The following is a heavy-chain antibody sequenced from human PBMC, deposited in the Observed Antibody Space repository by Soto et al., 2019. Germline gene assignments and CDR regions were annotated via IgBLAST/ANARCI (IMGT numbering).Heavy chain of an antibody. J-gene: IGHJ4*02. CDR1: GFTVSSNY. CDR3: ASGVGAGSFNY. D-gene: IGHD1-26*01. Sequence: EVQLVESGGGLVQPGGSLRLSCAASGFTVSSNYMSWVRQAPGKGLECVSLIYSGGSTSYADSVKGRFTVSRDNSKNTLFLQMNSLRAEDTAVYYCASGVGAGSFNYWGQGTLVTVS. V-gene: IGHV3-66*01. CDR2: IYSGGST.